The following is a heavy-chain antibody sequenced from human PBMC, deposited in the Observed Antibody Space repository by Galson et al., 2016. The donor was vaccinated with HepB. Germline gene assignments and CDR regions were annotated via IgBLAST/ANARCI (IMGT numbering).Heavy chain of an antibody. J-gene: IGHJ4*02. D-gene: IGHD3-10*01. CDR2: ISGSGANT. Sequence: SLRLSCAASGFTFTIYAMTWVRQAPGKGLEWVSAISGSGANTYYADSVKARFTIPRDNSKKTLYLQMNRLRAEDTAVYYCARDYLRDYFDYWGQGTLVTVSS. V-gene: IGHV3-23*01. CDR1: GFTFTIYA. CDR3: ARDYLRDYFDY.